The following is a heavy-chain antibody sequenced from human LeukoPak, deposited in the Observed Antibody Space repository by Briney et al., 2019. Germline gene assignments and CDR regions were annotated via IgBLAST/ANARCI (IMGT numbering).Heavy chain of an antibody. CDR1: RFTFSSYW. CDR3: AREGYSYLVYYFDY. D-gene: IGHD5-18*01. J-gene: IGHJ4*02. CDR2: IKQDGSEK. Sequence: GGSLRLSCAASRFTFSSYWMSWVRQAPGKGLEWVANIKQDGSEKYYEDSVKGRFTISRDNAKNSLYLQMNSLRAEDTAVYYCAREGYSYLVYYFDYWGQGTLVTVSS. V-gene: IGHV3-7*01.